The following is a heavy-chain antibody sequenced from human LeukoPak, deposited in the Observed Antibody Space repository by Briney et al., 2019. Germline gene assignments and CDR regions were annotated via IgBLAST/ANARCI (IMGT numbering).Heavy chain of an antibody. Sequence: GGSLRLSCAASGFTFSNAWMSWVRQAPGRGLEWLGRIRSKTDGGTTDYAAPVKGRFTFSRDDSKNTLYLQMNSLKTDDTAVYYCTTLGDQGSWGQGTLVTVSS. CDR1: GFTFSNAW. CDR2: IRSKTDGGTT. CDR3: TTLGDQGS. D-gene: IGHD3-16*01. V-gene: IGHV3-15*01. J-gene: IGHJ5*02.